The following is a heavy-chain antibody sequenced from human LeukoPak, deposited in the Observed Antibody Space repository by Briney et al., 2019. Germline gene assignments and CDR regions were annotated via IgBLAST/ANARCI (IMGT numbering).Heavy chain of an antibody. V-gene: IGHV3-15*01. Sequence: GGSLRLSCAASGFTFSNAWMNWVRQAPGKGLEWAGRIKSKTDGGTTDYAAPVKGRFTISRDDSKNTLYLQMNSLKTEDTAVYYCTTVYSSGWYYYYFDYWGQGTLVTVSS. CDR3: TTVYSSGWYYYYFDY. CDR2: IKSKTDGGTT. D-gene: IGHD6-19*01. J-gene: IGHJ4*02. CDR1: GFTFSNAW.